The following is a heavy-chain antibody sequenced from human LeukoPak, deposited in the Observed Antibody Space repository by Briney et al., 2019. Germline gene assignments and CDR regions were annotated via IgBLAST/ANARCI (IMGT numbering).Heavy chain of an antibody. CDR3: AKDRYSTHNWFDP. D-gene: IGHD5-12*01. CDR1: GFTFSSYG. J-gene: IGHJ5*02. Sequence: GGSLRLSCAASGFTFSSYGMHWVRQAPGKGLEWVAIISYDGSYKYYADSVKGRFTISRDNSKNTLYLQMNSLRTEYTAVYYCAKDRYSTHNWFDPWGQGNLVTVSS. CDR2: ISYDGSYK. V-gene: IGHV3-30*18.